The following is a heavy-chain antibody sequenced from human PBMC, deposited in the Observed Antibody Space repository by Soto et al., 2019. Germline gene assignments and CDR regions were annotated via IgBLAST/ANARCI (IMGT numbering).Heavy chain of an antibody. Sequence: PGESLKISCKGSGYSFTSYWIAWVRQMPGKGLEWMGIIYPADSNIRYSPSFQGQVTISVDTSISTAYLQWNSLKASDTAIYYCARDFGGTYYWVRPRWTHFDYWGQATLVTVSS. J-gene: IGHJ4*02. CDR1: GYSFTSYW. CDR2: IYPADSNI. V-gene: IGHV5-51*01. CDR3: ARDFGGTYYWVRPRWTHFDY. D-gene: IGHD1-26*01.